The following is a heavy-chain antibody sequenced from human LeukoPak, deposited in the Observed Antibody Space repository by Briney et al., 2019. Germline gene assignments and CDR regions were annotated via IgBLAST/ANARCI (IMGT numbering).Heavy chain of an antibody. Sequence: PSETLSLTRIFSAASISSISTYYWSWIRQPPGKGLEWIGYIYYRGSTNCNPSLKSRVTISIDTSKNQFSLKLISVTAADTAVYYCARSDCSGGSCYINFDYWGQGTLVTVSS. D-gene: IGHD2-15*01. CDR2: IYYRGST. CDR3: ARSDCSGGSCYINFDY. CDR1: AASISSISTYY. J-gene: IGHJ4*02. V-gene: IGHV4-61*01.